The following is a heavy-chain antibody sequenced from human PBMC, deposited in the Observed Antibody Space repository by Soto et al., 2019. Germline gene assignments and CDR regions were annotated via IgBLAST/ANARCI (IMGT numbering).Heavy chain of an antibody. V-gene: IGHV4-59*01. Sequence: NPXEWLCRTGRVSGGSMSEYFWSWVRQSPGKGLEWIGYIYYLGSTDYNPSLKSRVTISVDTSKRQFSLRLTYVTAADTAVYYCERDGYDGSGSPYPAYWGPGTQVTVYS. D-gene: IGHD3-10*01. CDR3: ERDGYDGSGSPYPAY. CDR1: GGSMSEYF. J-gene: IGHJ4*02. CDR2: IYYLGST.